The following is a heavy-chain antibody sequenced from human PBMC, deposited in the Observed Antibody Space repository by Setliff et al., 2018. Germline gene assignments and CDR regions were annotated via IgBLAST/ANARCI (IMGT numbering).Heavy chain of an antibody. Sequence: GGSLRLSCAAPGFTFSSYSMNWVRQAPGKGLEWVSSISSSSSYIYYADSVKGRFTISRDNAKNSLYLQMNSLRAEDTAVYYRARVMGTRMLTATWYFDLWGRGTLVTVSS. CDR3: ARVMGTRMLTATWYFDL. D-gene: IGHD6-25*01. J-gene: IGHJ2*01. CDR1: GFTFSSYS. V-gene: IGHV3-21*01. CDR2: ISSSSSYI.